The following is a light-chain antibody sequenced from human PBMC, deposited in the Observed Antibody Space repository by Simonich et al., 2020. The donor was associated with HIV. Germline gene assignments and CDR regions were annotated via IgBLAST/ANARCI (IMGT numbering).Light chain of an antibody. CDR1: RNILYNSNNKNY. CDR3: QQYYSTPLT. V-gene: IGKV4-1*01. J-gene: IGKJ4*01. CDR2: WAS. Sequence: DIVMTQSPDSLAVSLGERATINCKSSRNILYNSNNKNYLAWYQQKPGQTPKLLIYWASTRESGVPDRFSGSGSGTDFTLTISSLQAEDVAVYYCQQYYSTPLTFGGGTKVEIK.